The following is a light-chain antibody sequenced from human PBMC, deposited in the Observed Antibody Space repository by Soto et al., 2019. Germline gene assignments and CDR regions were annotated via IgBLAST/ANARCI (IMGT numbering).Light chain of an antibody. V-gene: IGKV4-1*01. J-gene: IGKJ4*01. CDR3: HQYFSTPLT. Sequence: DFVLTQSPDSLAVSLGERATINCRSSQTLLSSSDNQNYLAWSQQRPGQPPELLVYWASTRESGVPDRFSGSGSGTEFTLTISSLQAEDVAVYYCHQYFSTPLTFGGGTKLEIK. CDR2: WAS. CDR1: QTLLSSSDNQNY.